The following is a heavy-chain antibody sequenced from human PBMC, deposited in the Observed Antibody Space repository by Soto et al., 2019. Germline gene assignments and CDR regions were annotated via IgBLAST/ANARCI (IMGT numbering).Heavy chain of an antibody. CDR1: GGTFSSYA. V-gene: IGHV1-69*01. J-gene: IGHJ6*02. Sequence: QVQLVQSGAEVKKPGSSVKVSCKASGGTFSSYAISWVRQAPGQGLEWMGGIIPIFGTANYAQKFQGRVTITADESTSTAYMELISLRSEDTAVYYCARGHIVATINHYYYGMDVWGQGTTVTVSS. CDR3: ARGHIVATINHYYYGMDV. CDR2: IIPIFGTA. D-gene: IGHD5-12*01.